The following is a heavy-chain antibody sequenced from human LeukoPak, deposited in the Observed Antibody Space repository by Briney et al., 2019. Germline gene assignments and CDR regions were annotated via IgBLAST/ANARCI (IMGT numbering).Heavy chain of an antibody. V-gene: IGHV3-7*02. CDR3: AMIVIAVPGRDWFDL. J-gene: IGHJ5*02. Sequence: PGGSLRLSCAASGFTFSNHWMTGVRQAPGKGLEWVAHIKHDGSDKYYVDSVKGRFSISRDNAKNSLYLQMTSLRAEDTAVYYCAMIVIAVPGRDWFDLWGQGTPVTVSS. CDR1: GFTFSNHW. D-gene: IGHD6-19*01. CDR2: IKHDGSDK.